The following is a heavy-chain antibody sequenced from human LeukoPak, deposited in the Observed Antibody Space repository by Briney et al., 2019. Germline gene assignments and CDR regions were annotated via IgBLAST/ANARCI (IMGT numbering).Heavy chain of an antibody. J-gene: IGHJ4*02. CDR3: AREGSSWTDY. D-gene: IGHD6-13*01. CDR1: GFTFTSSA. V-gene: IGHV1-58*02. CDR2: IVVGSGNT. Sequence: AASVKVSCKASGFTFTSSAMQWVRQARGQRLEWIGWIVVGSGNTNYAQKFQGRVTITADESTSTAYMELSSLRSEDTAVYYCAREGSSWTDYWGQGTLVTVSS.